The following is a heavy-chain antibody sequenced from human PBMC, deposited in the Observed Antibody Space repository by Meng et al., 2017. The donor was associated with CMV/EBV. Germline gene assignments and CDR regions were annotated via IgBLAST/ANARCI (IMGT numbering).Heavy chain of an antibody. V-gene: IGHV4-4*07. CDR3: ARVLRWNGVIDY. CDR1: CGSISSYY. J-gene: IGHJ4*02. Sequence: QLQASGPGLLTPSQTLSPTCTVSCGSISSYYWRWIRQPAGKGLECIGRIYTSGSTNYNPSLKSRVTMSVDTSKNQFSLKLSSVTAADTAVYYCARVLRWNGVIDYWGQGTLVTVSS. CDR2: IYTSGST. D-gene: IGHD4-23*01.